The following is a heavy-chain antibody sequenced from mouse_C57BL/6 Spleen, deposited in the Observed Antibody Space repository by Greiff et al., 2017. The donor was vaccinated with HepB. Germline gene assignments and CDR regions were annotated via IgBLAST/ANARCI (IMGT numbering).Heavy chain of an antibody. CDR2: IDPSDSYT. V-gene: IGHV1-50*01. J-gene: IGHJ2*01. D-gene: IGHD2-1*01. CDR1: GYTFTSYW. CDR3: ARSGGYGNYEDYFDY. Sequence: QVQLKQPGAELVKPGASVKLSCKASGYTFTSYWMQWVKQRPGQGLEWIGEIDPSDSYTNYNQKFKGKATLTVDTSSSTAYMQLSSLTSEDSAVYYCARSGGYGNYEDYFDYWGQGTTLTVSS.